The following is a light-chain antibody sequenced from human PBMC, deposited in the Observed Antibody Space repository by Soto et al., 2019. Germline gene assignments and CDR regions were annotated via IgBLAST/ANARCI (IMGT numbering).Light chain of an antibody. Sequence: QSVLTQPPSASGTPGQRGTISCSGSSSNIGSNTVNWYQQLPGTAPKLLIYSNNQRPSGVPDRFSGSKSGASASLAISGLQSEDEADYYGAAWDDSLNGNVVFGGGTKLTVL. CDR3: AAWDDSLNGNVV. CDR2: SNN. V-gene: IGLV1-44*01. J-gene: IGLJ2*01. CDR1: SSNIGSNT.